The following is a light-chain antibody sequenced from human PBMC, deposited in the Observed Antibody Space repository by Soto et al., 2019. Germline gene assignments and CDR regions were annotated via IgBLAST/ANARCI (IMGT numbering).Light chain of an antibody. CDR3: QQSYTTPWT. CDR1: QSVRNY. Sequence: DIQMTQSPPYVSASVGDRVTITCRASQSVRNYLNWYQQKPGKAPKVLTYTTSSLQSGVPSRFSGSGSATDFTLTISSLQPEDFATYFCQQSYTTPWTFGRGTKVEIK. V-gene: IGKV1-39*01. CDR2: TTS. J-gene: IGKJ1*01.